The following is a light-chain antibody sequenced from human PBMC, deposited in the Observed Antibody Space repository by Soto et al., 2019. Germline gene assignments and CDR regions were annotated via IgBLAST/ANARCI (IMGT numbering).Light chain of an antibody. CDR2: DNN. CDR3: GTWDSSLSADG. CDR1: SSNIGNNY. V-gene: IGLV1-51*01. J-gene: IGLJ3*02. Sequence: QSVLTQPPSVSAAPGQRCTISCSGSSSNIGNNYVSWYQQLPGTAPKLLIYDNNKRPSGVPDRFSGSKSGTSATLGITGLQTGDDSDYYCGTWDSSLSADGFGGGTKLTVL.